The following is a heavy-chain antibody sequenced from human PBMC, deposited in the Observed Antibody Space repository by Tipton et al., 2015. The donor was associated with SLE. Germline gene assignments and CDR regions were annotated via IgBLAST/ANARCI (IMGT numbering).Heavy chain of an antibody. V-gene: IGHV3-21*01. D-gene: IGHD2-2*01. CDR2: ISSSSSYI. CDR1: GFTFSSYS. J-gene: IGHJ6*03. Sequence: SLRLSCAASGFTFSSYSMNWVRQAPGKGLEWVSSISSSSSYIYYADSVKGRFTISRDNAKNSLYLQMNSLRAEDTAVYYCAREYCSSTSCYGYYYMDVWGIGTTVTVSS. CDR3: AREYCSSTSCYGYYYMDV.